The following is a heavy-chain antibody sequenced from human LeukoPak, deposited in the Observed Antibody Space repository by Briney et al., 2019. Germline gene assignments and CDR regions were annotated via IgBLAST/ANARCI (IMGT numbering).Heavy chain of an antibody. CDR1: GGTFSSYA. J-gene: IGHJ4*02. Sequence: SVKVSCKASGGTFSSYAISWVRQAPGQGLEWMGRIIPILGIANYAQKFQGRVTITADKSTSTAYMELSSLRSEDTAVYYCANGLRRASFDYWGQGTLVTVSS. CDR3: ANGLRRASFDY. CDR2: IIPILGIA. V-gene: IGHV1-69*04. D-gene: IGHD4-17*01.